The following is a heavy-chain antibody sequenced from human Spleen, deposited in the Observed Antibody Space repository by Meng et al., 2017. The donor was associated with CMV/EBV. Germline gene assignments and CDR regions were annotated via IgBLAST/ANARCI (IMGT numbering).Heavy chain of an antibody. V-gene: IGHV5-51*01. D-gene: IGHD6-19*01. CDR1: GYTCNSYG. CDR3: ARVAVATYYFHY. CDR2: IYPRDSDI. J-gene: IGHJ4*02. Sequence: GFGYTCNSYGIAWVRQMTGQGLEWAAMIYPRDSDIRYSPSFRGQVTVSASRSTSTAYLQWSSPKASDTAIYYCARVAVATYYFHYWGQGTVVTVSS.